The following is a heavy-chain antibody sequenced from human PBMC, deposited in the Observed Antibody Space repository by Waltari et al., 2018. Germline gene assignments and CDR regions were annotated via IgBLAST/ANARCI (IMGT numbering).Heavy chain of an antibody. CDR1: GFTFSNHA. Sequence: EVQLLESGGGLVQPGGSLRLSCAASGFTFSNHAMSWVRQAPGQGLEWVSVISYDGRTIYSADSVRDRFTISRDNSRNTLYLEMNSLRDEDTAVYYCARRDLGFAFDVWGQGTLVIVSS. CDR3: ARRDLGFAFDV. D-gene: IGHD1-26*01. V-gene: IGHV3-23*01. CDR2: ISYDGRTI. J-gene: IGHJ3*01.